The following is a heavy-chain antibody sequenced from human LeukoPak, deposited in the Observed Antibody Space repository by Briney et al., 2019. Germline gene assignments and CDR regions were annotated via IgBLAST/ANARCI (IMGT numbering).Heavy chain of an antibody. CDR2: IYYSGST. Sequence: SETLSLTCTVSGGSISSGGYYWSWILQHPGKGLEWIGYIYYSGSTYYNPSLKSRVTISVDTSKNQFSLKLSSVTAADTAVYYCERDRGYYGSGGRYMDVWGKGTTVTVSS. CDR1: GGSISSGGYY. CDR3: ERDRGYYGSGGRYMDV. D-gene: IGHD3-10*01. J-gene: IGHJ6*03. V-gene: IGHV4-31*03.